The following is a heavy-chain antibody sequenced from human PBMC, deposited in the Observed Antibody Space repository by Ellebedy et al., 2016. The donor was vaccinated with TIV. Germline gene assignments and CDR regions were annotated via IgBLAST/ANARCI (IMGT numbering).Heavy chain of an antibody. CDR1: GFTFSSYG. CDR3: ARNRDSNAWYGWFDP. D-gene: IGHD6-19*01. Sequence: GGSLRLSCAASGFTFSSYGMHWVRQAPGKGLEWVAFIRYDGSNKKYADSVRGRFTISRDNSRNTLYLQMNGLRAEDTAVYYCARNRDSNAWYGWFDPWGQGTLVIVSS. CDR2: IRYDGSNK. V-gene: IGHV3-30*02. J-gene: IGHJ5*02.